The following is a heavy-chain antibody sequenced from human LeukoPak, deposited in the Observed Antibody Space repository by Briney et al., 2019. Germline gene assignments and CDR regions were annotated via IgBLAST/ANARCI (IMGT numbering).Heavy chain of an antibody. CDR1: GYTFTSYY. CDR3: AADQGGGWYVG. V-gene: IGHV1-46*01. D-gene: IGHD6-19*01. CDR2: INPSGGST. J-gene: IGHJ4*02. Sequence: ASVKVSCKASGYTFTSYYMHWVRQAPGQGLEWMGIINPSGGSTSYAQKFQGRVTITRDMSTSTAYMELSSLRSEDTAVYYCAADQGGGWYVGWGQGTLVTVSS.